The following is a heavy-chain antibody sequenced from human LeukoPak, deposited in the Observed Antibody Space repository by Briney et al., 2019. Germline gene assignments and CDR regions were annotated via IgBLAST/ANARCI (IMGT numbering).Heavy chain of an antibody. CDR1: GFTFSSYS. CDR2: IGSSSYI. J-gene: IGHJ4*02. Sequence: GGSLRLSCAASGFTFSSYSMNWVRQAPGKGLEWVSSIGSSSYIYYADSVKGRFTISRDNAKNSLYLQMNSLRAEDTAVYYCARASHVDTAMVGYWGQGTLVTVSS. D-gene: IGHD5-18*01. CDR3: ARASHVDTAMVGY. V-gene: IGHV3-21*01.